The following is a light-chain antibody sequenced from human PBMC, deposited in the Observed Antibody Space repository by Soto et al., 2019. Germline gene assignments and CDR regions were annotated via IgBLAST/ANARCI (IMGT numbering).Light chain of an antibody. V-gene: IGKV3D-20*02. Sequence: EIVMTQSPATLSVSPGERATLSCKASQSVSSSYLAWYQQNPGQAPRLLIYEASSRATGIPDRFSGSGSGTDFTLTLSRLEPEDVAVYYCQQYRTFGQGTKLDIK. J-gene: IGKJ1*01. CDR1: QSVSSSY. CDR3: QQYRT. CDR2: EAS.